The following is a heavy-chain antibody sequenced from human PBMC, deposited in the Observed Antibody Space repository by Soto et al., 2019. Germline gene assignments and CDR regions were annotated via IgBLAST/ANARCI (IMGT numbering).Heavy chain of an antibody. CDR3: ARLSGYCSSTSCYTGAFDI. CDR2: IYPGDSDT. CDR1: GYSFTSYW. Sequence: GESLKISCKGSGYSFTSYWIGWVRQMPGKGLEWMGIIYPGDSDTRYRPSFQGQVTISADKSISTAYLQWSSLKASDTAMYYCARLSGYCSSTSCYTGAFDIWGQGTMVTVS. J-gene: IGHJ3*02. V-gene: IGHV5-51*01. D-gene: IGHD2-2*02.